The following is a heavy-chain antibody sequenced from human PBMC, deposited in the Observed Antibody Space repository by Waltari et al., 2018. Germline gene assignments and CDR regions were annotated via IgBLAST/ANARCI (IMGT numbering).Heavy chain of an antibody. J-gene: IGHJ4*02. V-gene: IGHV3-23*01. CDR2: ISRHSGDY. CDR3: TAGGGDYRPFDY. D-gene: IGHD3-16*02. CDR1: EFTFSTYA. Sequence: EVQLLESGGGLVQPGGSLRLSCVASEFTFSTYAMNWVRQAPGKGLEGVAVISRHSGDYYYPDSVKGRFHISRDNSNYMLYLQMNSLGAEDTATYHCTAGGGDYRPFDYWGQGTLVTVSS.